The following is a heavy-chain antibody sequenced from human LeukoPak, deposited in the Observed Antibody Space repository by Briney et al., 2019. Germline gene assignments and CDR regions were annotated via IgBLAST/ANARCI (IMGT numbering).Heavy chain of an antibody. D-gene: IGHD6-13*01. CDR1: GFTFSSYS. Sequence: AGGSLRLSCAASGFTFSSYSMNWVRQAPGKGLEWVSSISSSSSYIYYADSVKGRFTISRDNAKNSLYLQMNSLRAEDTAVYYCARDVGLSSSLFDYWGQGTLVTVSS. CDR3: ARDVGLSSSLFDY. CDR2: ISSSSSYI. J-gene: IGHJ4*02. V-gene: IGHV3-21*01.